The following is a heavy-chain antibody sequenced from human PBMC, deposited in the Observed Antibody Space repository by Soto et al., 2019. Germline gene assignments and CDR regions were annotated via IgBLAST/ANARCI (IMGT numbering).Heavy chain of an antibody. Sequence: VQLVESGGGEVQPGRSLRLSCAASGFKYTDFALHWVRQAPGKGLEWVAIISYDGSDKYYAYSVKVRFVISSDNPKITLYLEMNSLRPEDTAVYFCARRAWDSYYAIEVWGQGTTVTGFS. D-gene: IGHD3-22*01. V-gene: IGHV3-30*09. CDR2: ISYDGSDK. CDR3: ARRAWDSYYAIEV. CDR1: GFKYTDFA. J-gene: IGHJ6*02.